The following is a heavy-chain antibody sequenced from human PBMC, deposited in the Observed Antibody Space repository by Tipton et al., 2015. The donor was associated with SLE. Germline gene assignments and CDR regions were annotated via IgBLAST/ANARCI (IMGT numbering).Heavy chain of an antibody. CDR3: AREDEYSSSPGSFDF. Sequence: TLSLTCTVSGGSISSYYWSWIRQPPGKGLELIGYIYYSGSTNYNPSLKSRVTISVDTSKNQFSLTLTSLIAADTAVYYCAREDEYSSSPGSFDFWGRATMVTVS. CDR2: IYYSGST. CDR1: GGSISSYY. J-gene: IGHJ3*01. D-gene: IGHD6-6*01. V-gene: IGHV4-59*01.